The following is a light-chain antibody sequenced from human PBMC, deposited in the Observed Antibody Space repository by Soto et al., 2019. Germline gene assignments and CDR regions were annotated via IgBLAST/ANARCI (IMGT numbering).Light chain of an antibody. J-gene: IGKJ5*01. CDR1: QSVSSSY. Sequence: EIVLTQSPATLSLSPGERSTLSCRASQSVSSSYLAWYQQKHGQAPRXXIYGASSRATGIPDRFSGSGSGTDLTITISRLQPEDFAVYYCQQYGSSRITFGQGTRLEIK. V-gene: IGKV3-20*01. CDR3: QQYGSSRIT. CDR2: GAS.